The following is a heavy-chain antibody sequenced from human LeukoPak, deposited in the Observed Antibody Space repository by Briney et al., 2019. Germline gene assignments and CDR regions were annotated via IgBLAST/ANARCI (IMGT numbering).Heavy chain of an antibody. Sequence: GASVNVPCKASGYTFTSYAITWVRQAPGQGLEWIGWISASKGNTNYAQKLQGRVTMSTDTSTTTAYMELRSLRSDDTAVYYCARVRLDNTMNFDYWGQGTLVTVSS. D-gene: IGHD3-22*01. CDR1: GYTFTSYA. V-gene: IGHV1-18*01. CDR2: ISASKGNT. CDR3: ARVRLDNTMNFDY. J-gene: IGHJ4*02.